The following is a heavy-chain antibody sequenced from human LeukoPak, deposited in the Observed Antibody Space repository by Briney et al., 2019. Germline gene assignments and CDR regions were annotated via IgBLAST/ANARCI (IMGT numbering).Heavy chain of an antibody. J-gene: IGHJ4*02. CDR3: ARDQLLRGFDS. Sequence: SETLSLTCTVSGGSISSGGYYWSWIRQHPGKGLEWIGYIYYSGSTHYNPSLKRRVTISVDTSKNQFSLKLTSVTAADTAVCYCARDQLLRGFDSWGQGTLVTVSS. V-gene: IGHV4-31*03. CDR1: GGSISSGGYY. D-gene: IGHD2-2*01. CDR2: IYYSGST.